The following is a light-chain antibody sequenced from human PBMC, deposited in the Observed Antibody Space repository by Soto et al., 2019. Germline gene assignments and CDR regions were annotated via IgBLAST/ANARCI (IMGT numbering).Light chain of an antibody. V-gene: IGLV1-40*01. CDR2: HNS. CDR1: SSNIGAGYD. CDR3: QSYDSSLSGPRV. Sequence: QSVLTQPPSVSGAPGQRVTISCTGSSSNIGAGYDVHWYQQLPGTAPKLLIYHNSNRPSGVPDRFSGSKSGTSASLAITGLRAEDEADYYCQSYDSSLSGPRVFGTGTKVTVL. J-gene: IGLJ1*01.